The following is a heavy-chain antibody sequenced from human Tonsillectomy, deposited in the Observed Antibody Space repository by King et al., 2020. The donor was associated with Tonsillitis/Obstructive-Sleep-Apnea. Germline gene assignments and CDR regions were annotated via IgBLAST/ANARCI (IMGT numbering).Heavy chain of an antibody. CDR1: GFTFSTYA. D-gene: IGHD6-13*01. Sequence: VQLVESGGGLEQPGGSLRLSCAGTGFTFSTYAMSWVRQAPGKGLEWVSAISGGGGSTFYVDSVKGRFTISRDNSKNTLDLQMNSLRAEDTAVYYCAKSRRYSTNDAFEIWGQGKMVTVSS. CDR2: ISGGGGST. CDR3: AKSRRYSTNDAFEI. J-gene: IGHJ3*02. V-gene: IGHV3-23*04.